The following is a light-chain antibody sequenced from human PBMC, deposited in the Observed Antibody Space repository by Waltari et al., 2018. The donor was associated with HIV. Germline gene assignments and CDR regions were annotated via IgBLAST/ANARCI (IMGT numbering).Light chain of an antibody. V-gene: IGLV1-44*01. CDR3: AAWDDSLDGWV. Sequence: PGQSVTISCSGSSYNFESNTVNWYQQFPGTAPKLLIYINSQRPSGVPDRFSGSKSGTSASRAISGLQSEDEAVYYCAAWDDSLDGWVFGGGTNLTVL. J-gene: IGLJ3*02. CDR2: INS. CDR1: SYNFESNT.